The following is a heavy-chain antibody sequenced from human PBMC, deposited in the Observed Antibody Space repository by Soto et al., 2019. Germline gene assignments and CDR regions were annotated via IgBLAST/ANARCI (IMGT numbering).Heavy chain of an antibody. D-gene: IGHD2-15*01. CDR3: AKDPYCSGGSCHSSYFDY. V-gene: IGHV3-30*18. Sequence: GGSLRLSCAASGFTFSSYGMHWVRQAPGKGLEWVAVISYDGSNKYYADSVKGRFTISRDNSKNTLYLQMNSLRAEDTAVYYCAKDPYCSGGSCHSSYFDYWGQGTLVTVSS. CDR2: ISYDGSNK. J-gene: IGHJ4*02. CDR1: GFTFSSYG.